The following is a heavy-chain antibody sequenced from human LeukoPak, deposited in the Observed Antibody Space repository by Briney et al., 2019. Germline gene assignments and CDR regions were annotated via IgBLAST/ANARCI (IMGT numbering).Heavy chain of an antibody. CDR1: GDSVSSFSAA. V-gene: IGHV6-1*01. CDR2: TYYRSKWFR. J-gene: IGHJ4*02. D-gene: IGHD3-10*01. CDR3: ARVGEFYGSGAFDY. Sequence: SQTLSLTCAISGDSVSSFSAAWNWIRQSPSRGLEWLGRTYYRSKWFRDYAKSVESRTTIDPDTSKNQFSLQLNSVTPEDTAVYYCARVGEFYGSGAFDYWGQGILVTVSS.